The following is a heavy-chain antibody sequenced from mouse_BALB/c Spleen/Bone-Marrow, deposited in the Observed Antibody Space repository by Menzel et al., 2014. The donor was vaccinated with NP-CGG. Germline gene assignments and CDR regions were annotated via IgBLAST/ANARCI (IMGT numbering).Heavy chain of an antibody. D-gene: IGHD4-1*01. Sequence: QVQLQQSGAELAKPGASVKMSCKVSDYTFTSYWIHWVKQRPGQGLEWIGYIDPRTANTEYSQKFKDKATLTADKSSSTAYMQLSSLTSEDSAVYYCARDWDAYWGQGTLVTVST. CDR2: IDPRTANT. V-gene: IGHV1-7*01. J-gene: IGHJ3*01. CDR3: ARDWDAY. CDR1: DYTFTSYW.